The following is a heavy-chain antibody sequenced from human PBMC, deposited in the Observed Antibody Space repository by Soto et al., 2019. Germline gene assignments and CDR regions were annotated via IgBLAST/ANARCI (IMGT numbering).Heavy chain of an antibody. CDR3: ATKDDHKDDQPYYYGMDI. J-gene: IGHJ6*02. D-gene: IGHD3-16*01. Sequence: QVQLLQSGGEVKTPGASRKVSCKAICSTSSSYGINWVRQAPGRELAWMGWISVFNGDTKYAQKFQGRVAITKDPGTSTAHMELRSLRSDDAAVYFCATKDDHKDDQPYYYGMDIWGQGTTVTVSS. V-gene: IGHV1-18*01. CDR2: ISVFNGDT. CDR1: CSTSSSYG.